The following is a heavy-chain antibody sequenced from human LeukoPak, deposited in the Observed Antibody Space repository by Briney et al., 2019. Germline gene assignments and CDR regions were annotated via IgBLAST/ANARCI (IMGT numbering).Heavy chain of an antibody. D-gene: IGHD6-6*01. CDR1: GYTFTSYG. Sequence: GASVKVSCKASGYTFTSYGISWVRQAPGQGLEWMGWISAYNGNTNYAQKLQGRVTMTTDTSTSTAYMELSSLRSEDTAVYYCALGYSSSSGRSWDNFDYWGQGTLVTVSS. CDR3: ALGYSSSSGRSWDNFDY. CDR2: ISAYNGNT. V-gene: IGHV1-18*01. J-gene: IGHJ4*02.